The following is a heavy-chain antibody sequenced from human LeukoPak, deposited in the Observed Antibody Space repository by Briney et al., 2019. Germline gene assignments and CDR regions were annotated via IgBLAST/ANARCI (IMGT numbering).Heavy chain of an antibody. D-gene: IGHD5-18*01. CDR2: IYYSGST. CDR3: ARDPYTAMAPYYFDY. Sequence: SETLSLTCTVSGYSISSGYYWGWIRQPPGKGLEWIGSIYYSGSTYYNPSLKSRVTISVDTSKNQFSLKLSSVTAADTAVYYCARDPYTAMAPYYFDYWGQGTLVTVSS. J-gene: IGHJ4*02. CDR1: GYSISSGYY. V-gene: IGHV4-38-2*02.